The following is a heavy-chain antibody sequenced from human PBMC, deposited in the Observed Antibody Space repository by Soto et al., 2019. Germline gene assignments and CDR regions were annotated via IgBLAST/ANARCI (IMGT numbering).Heavy chain of an antibody. Sequence: ASVKVSCKASGYTFTGYYMHWVRQAPGQGLEWMGWINPNSGGTNYAQKFQGWVTMTRDTSTSTAYMELSRLRSDDTAVYYCARDRHSSSYIFDYWGQATLVTVSS. CDR3: ARDRHSSSYIFDY. V-gene: IGHV1-2*04. D-gene: IGHD6-6*01. J-gene: IGHJ4*02. CDR1: GYTFTGYY. CDR2: INPNSGGT.